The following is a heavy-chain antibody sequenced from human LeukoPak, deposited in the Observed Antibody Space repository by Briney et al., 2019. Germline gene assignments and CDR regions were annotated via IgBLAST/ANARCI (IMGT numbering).Heavy chain of an antibody. V-gene: IGHV3-23*01. CDR1: GFSFSRHV. D-gene: IGHD3-22*01. J-gene: IGHJ4*02. CDR3: AKDHIYESSGYYGGFDY. CDR2: ISGSGGDT. Sequence: PGVSLRLSCAASGFSFSRHVMHWVRQAPGKGLEGVLGISGSGGDTYYAESVKGSFTISRDNSKNTLNLEMNSLRAEDTALYYCAKDHIYESSGYYGGFDYWGQGTLVTVSS.